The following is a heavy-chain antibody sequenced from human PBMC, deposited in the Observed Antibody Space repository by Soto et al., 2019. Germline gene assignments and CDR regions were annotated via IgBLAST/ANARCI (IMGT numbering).Heavy chain of an antibody. V-gene: IGHV4-30-4*01. CDR2: IYYRGST. Sequence: PSETLSLTCTVAGGSISSGDYYWSWIRQSPGKGLEWIGYIYYRGSTYYNPALKSRLIISADTSKNQFSLKLSSVTAADTAIYSCARAEGDTHHSSGMDVWGQGTTVTVSS. CDR3: ARAEGDTHHSSGMDV. CDR1: GGSISSGDYY. J-gene: IGHJ6*02. D-gene: IGHD5-18*01.